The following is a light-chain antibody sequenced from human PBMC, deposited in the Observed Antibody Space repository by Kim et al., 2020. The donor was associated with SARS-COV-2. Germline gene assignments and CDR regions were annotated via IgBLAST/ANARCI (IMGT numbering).Light chain of an antibody. J-gene: IGLJ2*01. CDR1: NIENKN. CDR2: RDK. CDR3: QVWDSRTVV. V-gene: IGLV3-9*01. Sequence: VALGQTATIPCGGNNIENKNVHWYHQRPGQAPVLVMYRDKKRPSGIPERLSGSNSGNTATLTISRVEAGDEGDYYCQVWDSRTVVLGGGTQLTVL.